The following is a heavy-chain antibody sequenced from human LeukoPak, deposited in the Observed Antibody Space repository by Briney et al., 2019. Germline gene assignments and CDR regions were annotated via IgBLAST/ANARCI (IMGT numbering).Heavy chain of an antibody. J-gene: IGHJ2*01. CDR1: GGSISSGGYY. V-gene: IGHV4-30-4*08. D-gene: IGHD3-22*01. Sequence: SETLSLTCTVSGGSISSGGYYWSWIRQPPGKGLEWIGYIYYSGSTYYNPSLKSRVTISVDTSKNQFSLKLSSVTAADTAVYYCARDRYYYDSSGYYQGPWYFDLWGRGTLVTVSS. CDR3: ARDRYYYDSSGYYQGPWYFDL. CDR2: IYYSGST.